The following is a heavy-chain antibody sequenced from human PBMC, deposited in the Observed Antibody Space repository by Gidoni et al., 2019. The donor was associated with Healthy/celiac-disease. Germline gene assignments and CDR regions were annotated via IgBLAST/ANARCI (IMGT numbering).Heavy chain of an antibody. J-gene: IGHJ3*02. Sequence: QVQLVQSGAEVQKSVSSVRVSCKASGGTFSRYAISWVRQAPGQGLEWMGGIIPIFGTANYAQKFQGRVTNTADESTSTAYMELSSLRSEDTAVYYCARDPRLQLPHAFDIWGQGTMVTVSS. CDR1: GGTFSRYA. V-gene: IGHV1-69*01. CDR2: IIPIFGTA. CDR3: ARDPRLQLPHAFDI. D-gene: IGHD2-2*01.